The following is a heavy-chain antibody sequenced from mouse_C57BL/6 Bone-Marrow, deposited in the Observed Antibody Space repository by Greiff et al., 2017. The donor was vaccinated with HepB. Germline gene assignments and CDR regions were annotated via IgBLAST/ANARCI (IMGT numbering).Heavy chain of an antibody. CDR2: IDPSDSYT. Sequence: QVQLQQPGAELVMPGASVKLSCKASGYTFTSYWMHWVKQRPGQGLEWIGEIDPSDSYTNYNQKFKGKATLTADKSSSTAYMQLSSLTSEDSAVYFCAKAGSYYYGSSSYAMDYWGQGTSVTVSS. CDR3: AKAGSYYYGSSSYAMDY. CDR1: GYTFTSYW. D-gene: IGHD1-1*01. J-gene: IGHJ4*01. V-gene: IGHV1-69*01.